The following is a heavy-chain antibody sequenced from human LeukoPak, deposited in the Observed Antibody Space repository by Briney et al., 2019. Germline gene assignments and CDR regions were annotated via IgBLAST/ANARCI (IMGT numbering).Heavy chain of an antibody. V-gene: IGHV1-2*02. J-gene: IGHJ6*02. Sequence: ASVNLSCKASGGTFSSYAISWVRQAPGQGLEWLGWLNPHSGGTNYAQKFQGRVTLTRDTSINTAYMELTTLTSDDTAIYYCARGHRIFNGLDVWGQGASHIVSS. CDR1: GGTFSSYA. CDR2: LNPHSGGT. CDR3: ARGHRIFNGLDV.